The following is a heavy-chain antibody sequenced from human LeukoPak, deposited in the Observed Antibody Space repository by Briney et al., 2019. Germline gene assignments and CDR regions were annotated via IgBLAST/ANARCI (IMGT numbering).Heavy chain of an antibody. Sequence: ASVKVSCKASGYTFTGYYMHWVRQAPGQGLEWMGWINPNSGGTNYAQKFQGRVTMTRDTSISTAYMELSRLRSDDTAVYYCARGSGYSSSWYVPPTSPDYWGQGTLVTVSS. CDR1: GYTFTGYY. CDR2: INPNSGGT. D-gene: IGHD6-13*01. J-gene: IGHJ4*02. CDR3: ARGSGYSSSWYVPPTSPDY. V-gene: IGHV1-2*02.